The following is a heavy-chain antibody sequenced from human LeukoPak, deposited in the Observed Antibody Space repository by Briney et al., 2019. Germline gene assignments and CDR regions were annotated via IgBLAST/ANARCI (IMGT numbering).Heavy chain of an antibody. D-gene: IGHD1-1*01. Sequence: GGSLRLSCAASGFTFSSYAMSWVRQAPGKGLEWVSAISGSGGSTYYADSVKGRFTISRDNSKNTLYLQMNSLRAEDTAVYYCAKDGDWNAPLPKYFGYWGQGTLVTVSS. CDR3: AKDGDWNAPLPKYFGY. CDR1: GFTFSSYA. J-gene: IGHJ4*02. CDR2: ISGSGGST. V-gene: IGHV3-23*01.